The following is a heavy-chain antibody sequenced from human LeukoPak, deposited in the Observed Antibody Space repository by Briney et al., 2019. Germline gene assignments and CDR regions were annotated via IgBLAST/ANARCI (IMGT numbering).Heavy chain of an antibody. V-gene: IGHV3-9*01. CDR2: ISWNSGSI. Sequence: GGSLRLSCAASGFTFDDYAMHWVRQAPGKGLEWVSGISWNSGSIGYADSVKGRFTISRDNAKNSLYLQMNSLRAEDTALYHCARDPPYSSGWSPEDYGMDVWGQGTTVTVSS. D-gene: IGHD6-19*01. CDR1: GFTFDDYA. J-gene: IGHJ6*02. CDR3: ARDPPYSSGWSPEDYGMDV.